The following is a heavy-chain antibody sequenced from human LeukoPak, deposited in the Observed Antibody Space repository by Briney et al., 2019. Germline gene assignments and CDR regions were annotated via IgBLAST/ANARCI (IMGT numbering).Heavy chain of an antibody. CDR3: ARTYILTGYYTFDY. V-gene: IGHV4-30-4*08. J-gene: IGHJ4*02. CDR2: IYYSGST. CDR1: GGSISSGDYY. D-gene: IGHD3-9*01. Sequence: SETLSLTCTVSGGSISSGDYYWSWIRRPPGKGLGWTGYIYYSGSTYYNPSLKSRVTISVDTSKNQFSLKLSTVTAADTAVYYCARTYILTGYYTFDYWGQETLVTVSS.